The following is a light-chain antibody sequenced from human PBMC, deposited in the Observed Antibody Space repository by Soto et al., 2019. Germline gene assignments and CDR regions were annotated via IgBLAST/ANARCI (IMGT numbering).Light chain of an antibody. Sequence: AIRMTQSPSSFSASTGDRVTITCRASQGISGYLAWYQQKPGKAPKLLIYAASTLQSGVPSRFSGSGSGTDFTLTISCLQSEDFATYYCQQYYSYPPYTFGQGTKLEIK. CDR3: QQYYSYPPYT. V-gene: IGKV1-8*01. CDR2: AAS. J-gene: IGKJ2*01. CDR1: QGISGY.